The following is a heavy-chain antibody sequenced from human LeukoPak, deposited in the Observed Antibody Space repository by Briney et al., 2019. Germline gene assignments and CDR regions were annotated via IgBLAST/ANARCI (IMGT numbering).Heavy chain of an antibody. CDR3: AKQRQLCRCIICCRESFDA. CDR2: SSGSGGNT. D-gene: IGHD2-8*01. CDR1: GFTFSNHA. Sequence: GGSLRLSYAIQGFTFSNHALSCVRQAPGQGLEWVSASSGSGGNTYYADSVKGRFTISRDNSKNTLFLQMNSLRAEDTAVYYCAKQRQLCRCIICCRESFDAWGQGTLVTVSS. V-gene: IGHV3-23*01. J-gene: IGHJ4*02.